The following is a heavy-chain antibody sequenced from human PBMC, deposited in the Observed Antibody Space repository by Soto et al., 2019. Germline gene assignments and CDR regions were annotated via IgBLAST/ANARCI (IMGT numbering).Heavy chain of an antibody. J-gene: IGHJ6*02. CDR2: ISAYNGNT. V-gene: IGHV1-18*01. CDR1: GYTFTSYG. D-gene: IGHD2-2*01. Sequence: GASVKVSCKASGYTFTSYGISWVRQAPGQGLEWMGWISAYNGNTNYAQKLQGRVTMTTDTSTSTAYMELRSLRSDDTAVYYCARQVVVPAATYYYYGMDVWGQGTTVTVSS. CDR3: ARQVVVPAATYYYYGMDV.